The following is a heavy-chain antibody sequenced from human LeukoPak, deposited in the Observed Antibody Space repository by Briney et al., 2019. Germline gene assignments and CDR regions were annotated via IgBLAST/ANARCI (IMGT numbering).Heavy chain of an antibody. CDR2: ISSSSTYI. CDR1: GFTLSRNT. D-gene: IGHD6-19*01. Sequence: PGGSLRLSCAASGFTLSRNTMNWVRQAPGEGLGWVSSISSSSTYIYFADSVKGRFTISRDNAKNSLYLQMNSLRAEDTAVYYCASGSYSSGWLFDYWGQGTLVTVSS. CDR3: ASGSYSSGWLFDY. V-gene: IGHV3-21*01. J-gene: IGHJ4*02.